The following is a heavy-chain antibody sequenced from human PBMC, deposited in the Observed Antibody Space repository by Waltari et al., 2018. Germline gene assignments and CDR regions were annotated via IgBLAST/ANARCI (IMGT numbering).Heavy chain of an antibody. Sequence: VQLEEYGGGLVQPGGSLRLPCAASGFTSSSCETYWFRQAPGKGLEWVSYISLTSSTTYYADSVKGRFSISRDNAKNSLYLQMNSLRAEDTAVYYCARVGNDYGALDYWGQGTLVTVSS. CDR3: ARVGNDYGALDY. CDR2: ISLTSSTT. J-gene: IGHJ4*02. D-gene: IGHD3-16*01. V-gene: IGHV3-48*03. CDR1: GFTSSSCE.